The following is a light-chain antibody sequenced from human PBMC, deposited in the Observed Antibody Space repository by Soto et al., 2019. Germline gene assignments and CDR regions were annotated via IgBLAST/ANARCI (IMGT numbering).Light chain of an antibody. CDR1: QSISSW. V-gene: IGKV1-5*01. J-gene: IGKJ1*01. Sequence: DIQMTQSPSTLSASVGDRVTITCRASQSISSWLAWYQQKPGKAPKLLIYGASSLESGVPSRFSGSGSGTEFTLTISSLQPDDFAPYYCQQYNSYSPAFGQGTKV. CDR2: GAS. CDR3: QQYNSYSPA.